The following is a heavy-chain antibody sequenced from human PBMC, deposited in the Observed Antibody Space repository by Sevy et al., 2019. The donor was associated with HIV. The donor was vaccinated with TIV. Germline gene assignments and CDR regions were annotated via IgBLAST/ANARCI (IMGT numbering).Heavy chain of an antibody. CDR3: AKEWTQLSDWYGELDY. V-gene: IGHV3-23*01. CDR1: GFTFSNYA. D-gene: IGHD6-19*01. J-gene: IGHJ4*02. CDR2: VSISGPNT. Sequence: GGSLRLSCAASGFTFSNYAMSWVHQAPGKGLEWVSSVSISGPNTYYADSVKGRFTISRDNSKNTMYLQMNSLRAEDTAVYYCAKEWTQLSDWYGELDYWGQGSLVTVSS.